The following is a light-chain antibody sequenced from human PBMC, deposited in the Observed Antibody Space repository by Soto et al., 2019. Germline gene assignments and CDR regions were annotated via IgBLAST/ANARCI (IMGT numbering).Light chain of an antibody. CDR1: QNINSY. CDR2: DAS. Sequence: DIPMTQSPSSLSASVGDRVTITCQASQNINSYLNWYQQKPGKAPKLLIYDASNLETGVPSRFSGSGSGTDFTFTISSLQPEDIATYSCQQYNSLPPTFGGGTRLEIK. J-gene: IGKJ4*01. V-gene: IGKV1-33*01. CDR3: QQYNSLPPT.